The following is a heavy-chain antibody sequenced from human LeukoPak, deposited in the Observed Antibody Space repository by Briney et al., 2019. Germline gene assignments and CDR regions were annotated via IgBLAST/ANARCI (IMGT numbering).Heavy chain of an antibody. J-gene: IGHJ4*02. CDR1: GGSSSGYY. Sequence: NPSETLSLTCAVYGGSSSGYYWSWIRQPPGKGLEWIGEINHSGSTNYNPSLKSRVTISVDTSKNQFSLKLSSVTAADTAVYYCARGRHSSSWYGGSYFDYWGQGTLVTVSS. V-gene: IGHV4-34*01. CDR3: ARGRHSSSWYGGSYFDY. CDR2: INHSGST. D-gene: IGHD6-13*01.